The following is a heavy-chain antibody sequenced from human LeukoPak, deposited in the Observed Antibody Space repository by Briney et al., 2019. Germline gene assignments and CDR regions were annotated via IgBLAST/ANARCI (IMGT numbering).Heavy chain of an antibody. CDR3: AKDGGFGSFDY. Sequence: GGSLRLSCAASGFTFRNYAMTWVRQAPGKGLEWVSGISGSGGSTYSADSVKGRFTISRDNSKNTLYLQMNSLSAEDTAVYYCAKDGGFGSFDYWGQGTLVTVSS. D-gene: IGHD3-16*01. CDR1: GFTFRNYA. J-gene: IGHJ4*02. CDR2: ISGSGGST. V-gene: IGHV3-23*01.